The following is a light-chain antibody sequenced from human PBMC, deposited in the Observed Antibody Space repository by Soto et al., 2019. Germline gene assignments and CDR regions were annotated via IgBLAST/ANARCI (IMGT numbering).Light chain of an antibody. V-gene: IGLV2-14*03. Sequence: QSALAQPASVSGSPGQSITISCTGTSSDIGSYNYISWYQQHPDKGPKVIIYGVTNRPSGVSNRFSGSKSGYTASLTISGLRAEDEADYYCCSYATTTAYVFGTGTKLTVL. J-gene: IGLJ1*01. CDR3: CSYATTTAYV. CDR1: SSDIGSYNY. CDR2: GVT.